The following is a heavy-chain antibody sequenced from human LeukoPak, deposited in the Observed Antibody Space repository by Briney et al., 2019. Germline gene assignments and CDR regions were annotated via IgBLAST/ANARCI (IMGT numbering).Heavy chain of an antibody. J-gene: IGHJ4*02. Sequence: VASVKVSCKASGYTFTSYGISWVRQAPGQGLEWMGWISAYNAYTNYAQKLQGRVTMTTDTSTSTAYMELRSLRSDDTAVYYCARGGWFGELSASSFDYWGQGTLVTVSS. V-gene: IGHV1-18*01. CDR3: ARGGWFGELSASSFDY. D-gene: IGHD3-10*01. CDR1: GYTFTSYG. CDR2: ISAYNAYT.